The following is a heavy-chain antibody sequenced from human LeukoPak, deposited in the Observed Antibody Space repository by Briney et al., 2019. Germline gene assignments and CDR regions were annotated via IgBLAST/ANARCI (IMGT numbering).Heavy chain of an antibody. V-gene: IGHV4-30-4*08. J-gene: IGHJ6*03. D-gene: IGHD6-13*01. Sequence: SETLSLTCTVSGGSISSGDYYWRWIRQPPGTGLEWIGSIYYSGSTYYNPSLKSRVTISVDTSKNQYSLKLSSVTAADTAVYYCARDQPSSSRYMDVWGKGTTVTVSS. CDR1: GGSISSGDYY. CDR2: IYYSGST. CDR3: ARDQPSSSRYMDV.